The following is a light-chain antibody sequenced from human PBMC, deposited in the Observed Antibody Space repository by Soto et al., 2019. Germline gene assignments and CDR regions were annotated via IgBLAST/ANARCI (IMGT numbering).Light chain of an antibody. V-gene: IGKV3-20*01. CDR1: QSVNSH. Sequence: MLSQSPATLSLYPGERATLSCRASQSVNSHLAWFQQKPGQAPRLLIYGASSRATGIPDRFSGGGSGTDFTLTISRLEPEDFAVYYCQQYHNSPPTFGQGSNAAIK. CDR2: GAS. CDR3: QQYHNSPPT. J-gene: IGKJ1*01.